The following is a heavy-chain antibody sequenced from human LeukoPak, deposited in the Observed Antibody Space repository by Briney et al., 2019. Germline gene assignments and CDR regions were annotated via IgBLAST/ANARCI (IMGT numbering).Heavy chain of an antibody. CDR1: GYTFTSYY. D-gene: IGHD2-15*01. CDR2: INPSGGST. J-gene: IGHJ1*01. V-gene: IGHV1-46*01. Sequence: ASVKVSCKASGYTFTSYYMHWVRQAPGQGLEWMGIINPSGGSTSYAQKFQGRVTMTWDTSTSTVYMELSSLRSEDMAVYYCARGGPGVYCSGGSCSGHVPFQHWGQGTLVTVSS. CDR3: ARGGPGVYCSGGSCSGHVPFQH.